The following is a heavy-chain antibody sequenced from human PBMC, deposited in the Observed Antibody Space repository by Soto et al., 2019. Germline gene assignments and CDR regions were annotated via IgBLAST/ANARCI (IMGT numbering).Heavy chain of an antibody. CDR3: ARDLHGDPYY. CDR2: ISAYNGNT. J-gene: IGHJ4*02. CDR1: GYTFTSYG. D-gene: IGHD4-17*01. Sequence: ASMKVSRKASGYTFTSYGISWVRQAPGQGLEWMRWISAYNGNTNYAQKLQGRVTMTTDTSTSTAYMELRSLRSDDTAVYYCARDLHGDPYYWGQGTLVTVSS. V-gene: IGHV1-18*01.